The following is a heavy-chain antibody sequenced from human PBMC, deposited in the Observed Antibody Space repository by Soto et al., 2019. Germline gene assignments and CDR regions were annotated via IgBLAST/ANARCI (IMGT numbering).Heavy chain of an antibody. V-gene: IGHV4-30-2*01. CDR2: IYHNGGT. CDR1: GDSISSGGYY. J-gene: IGHJ4*02. CDR3: ARLDGYNSFDY. D-gene: IGHD5-12*01. Sequence: SETLSLTCAVSGDSISSGGYYWSWVRQPPGKGLEWIGYIYHNGGTYYNPSLKSRVTISVDRSENQFSLKLSSVTAADAAVYYCARLDGYNSFDYWGQGTLVTVSS.